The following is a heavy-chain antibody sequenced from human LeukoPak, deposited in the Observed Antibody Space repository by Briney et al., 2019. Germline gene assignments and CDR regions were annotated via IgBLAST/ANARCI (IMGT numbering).Heavy chain of an antibody. CDR3: ARDGGRIIVGATKSDAFDI. CDR2: INPNSGGT. D-gene: IGHD1-26*01. CDR1: GYTFTGYY. Sequence: ASVKVSCKASGYTFTGYYMHWVRQAPGQGLEWMGWINPNSGGTNYAQKFQGRVTMTRDTSISTAYMELSRLRSDDTAVYYCARDGGRIIVGATKSDAFDIWGQGTMVTVSS. V-gene: IGHV1-2*02. J-gene: IGHJ3*02.